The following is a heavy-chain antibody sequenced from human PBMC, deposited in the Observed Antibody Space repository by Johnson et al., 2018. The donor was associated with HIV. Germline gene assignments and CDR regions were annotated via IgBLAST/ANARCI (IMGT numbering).Heavy chain of an antibody. D-gene: IGHD6-13*01. V-gene: IGHV3-66*01. J-gene: IGHJ3*02. CDR3: ARSGGYPNAFDI. CDR1: GFTVSSNY. CDR2: IYSGGST. Sequence: VQLVESGGGLVQPGGSLRLSCAASGFTVSSNYMSWVRQAPGKGLEWVSVIYSGGSTYYADSVKGRFTISRDNSKNTLYLKMNRLRVEDTAVYYCARSGGYPNAFDIWGQGAMVTVSS.